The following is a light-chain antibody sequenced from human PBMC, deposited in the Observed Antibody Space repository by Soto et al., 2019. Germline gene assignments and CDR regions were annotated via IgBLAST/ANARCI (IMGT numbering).Light chain of an antibody. V-gene: IGLV1-44*01. CDR2: SDN. CDR1: SFNIGSNS. CDR3: AARDDSLNSPL. Sequence: QSVLTQPPSASGTPGQRVTISCSGSSFNIGSNSVNWYQHVPGTAPKLLIHSDNQRPSGVSVRFSASKSDTSASLAISGLQSEDEAAYYCAARDDSLNSPLFGGGTKVTVL. J-gene: IGLJ2*01.